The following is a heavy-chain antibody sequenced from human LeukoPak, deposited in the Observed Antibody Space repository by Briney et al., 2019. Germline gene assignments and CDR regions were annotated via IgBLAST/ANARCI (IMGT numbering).Heavy chain of an antibody. CDR3: ARCRSGWDNYYYYYYMDV. J-gene: IGHJ6*03. D-gene: IGHD6-19*01. V-gene: IGHV3-7*01. CDR2: IKQDGSEK. Sequence: ETLSLTCTVSGGSISSSSDYWGWIRQPPGKGLEWVANIKQDGSEKYYVDSVKGRFTISRDNAKNSLYLQMNSLRAEDTAVYYCARCRSGWDNYYYYYYMDVWGKGTTVTVSS. CDR1: GGSISSSSDY.